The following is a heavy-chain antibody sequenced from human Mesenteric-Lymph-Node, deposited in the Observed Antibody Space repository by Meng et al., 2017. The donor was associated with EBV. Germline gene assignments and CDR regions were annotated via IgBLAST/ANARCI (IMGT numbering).Heavy chain of an antibody. CDR1: GWSFSAYY. V-gene: IGHV4-34*01. J-gene: IGHJ5*02. CDR3: ARCKTVGRSPWFDP. CDR2: VYRSGST. Sequence: QVELEQGGLGPLKPASSLSLTFADYGWSFSAYYWWWIRQPRGGGLQCIGEVYRSGSTSYSPSLNSRVTMSVHTSRNQFSLKLSFVTAADAAVYYCARCKTVGRSPWFDPWGQGTLVTVSS. D-gene: IGHD4-11*01.